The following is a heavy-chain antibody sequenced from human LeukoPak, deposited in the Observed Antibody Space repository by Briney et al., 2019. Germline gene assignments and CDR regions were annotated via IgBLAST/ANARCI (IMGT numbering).Heavy chain of an antibody. D-gene: IGHD3-10*01. CDR1: GGSFSGYY. V-gene: IGHV4-34*01. CDR2: INHSGST. CDR3: ARDATYGSGRGPRTYFDY. J-gene: IGHJ4*02. Sequence: SETLSLTCAVYGGSFSGYYWSWIRQPPGKGLEWIGEINHSGSTNYNPSLKSRVTISVDTSKNQFSLKLSSVTAADTAVYYCARDATYGSGRGPRTYFDYWGQGTLVTVSS.